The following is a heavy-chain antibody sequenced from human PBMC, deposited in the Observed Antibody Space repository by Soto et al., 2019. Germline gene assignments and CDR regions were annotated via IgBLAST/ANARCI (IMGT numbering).Heavy chain of an antibody. J-gene: IGHJ4*02. D-gene: IGHD2-8*01. CDR2: ISSSSSTI. V-gene: IGHV3-48*01. CDR1: GFTFSSYS. Sequence: EVQLVESGGGLVQPGGSLRLSCAASGFTFSSYSMNWVRQAPGQGLEWVSYISSSSSTIYYADSVKGRFTISRDNAKNSLYLQMNSLRAEDTAVYYCARLSCANGVCYNGDWGQGTLVTFSS. CDR3: ARLSCANGVCYNGD.